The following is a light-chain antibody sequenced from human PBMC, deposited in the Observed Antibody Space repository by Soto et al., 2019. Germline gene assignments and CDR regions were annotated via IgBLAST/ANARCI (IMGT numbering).Light chain of an antibody. CDR2: EVS. V-gene: IGLV2-14*01. J-gene: IGLJ1*01. Sequence: QSVLTQPASVSGSPGQSITISCTGTSSDVGGYNYVSWYQQHPGKAPKLMIYEVSNRPSGVSNRFSGSKSGNTASLTISGLQAEEEADYYCSSYTSSSSYVFGTGTKRTVL. CDR3: SSYTSSSSYV. CDR1: SSDVGGYNY.